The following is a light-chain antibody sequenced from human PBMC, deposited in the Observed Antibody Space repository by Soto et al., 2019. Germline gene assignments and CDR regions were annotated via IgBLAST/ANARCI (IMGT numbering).Light chain of an antibody. CDR2: KAS. CDR3: QQYHSYPWT. CDR1: QSISSW. J-gene: IGKJ1*01. Sequence: DIQMTQSPSILSASVGDRVTITCRASQSISSWLAWFQQMPGKAPNLLIYKASNLQSGVPSMFSGSGSGTDFTLTITNLQPDDFATYYCQQYHSYPWTFGQGTRVDVK. V-gene: IGKV1-5*03.